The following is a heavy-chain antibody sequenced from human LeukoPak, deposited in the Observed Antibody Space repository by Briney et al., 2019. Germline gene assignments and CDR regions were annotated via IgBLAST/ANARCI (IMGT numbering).Heavy chain of an antibody. CDR1: GFIFSDFA. CDR3: ARPSXGXHF. V-gene: IGHV3-73*01. Sequence: GGSLRLSCAASGFIFSDFAMHWVRQASGKGLEWVGRIRTKVDSYATTYAASVKGRFTVSRDDSKNTAYLEMNSLKSEDTAVXXCARPSXGXHFWGXXXXVTV. CDR2: IRTKVDSYAT. J-gene: IGHJ4*02.